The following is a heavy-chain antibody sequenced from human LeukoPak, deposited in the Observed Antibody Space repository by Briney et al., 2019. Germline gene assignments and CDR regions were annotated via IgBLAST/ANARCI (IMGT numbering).Heavy chain of an antibody. D-gene: IGHD3-3*01. V-gene: IGHV4-61*01. J-gene: IGHJ2*01. CDR2: IYYSGST. CDR1: GGSVSSGSYY. Sequence: SETLSLTCTVSGGSVSSGSYYWSWIRQPPGKGLEWIGYIYYSGSTNYNPSLKSRVTISVDTSKNQFSLKLSSVTAADTAVYYCARGVLGTYYDFWSGYSDWYFDLWGRGTLVTVSS. CDR3: ARGVLGTYYDFWSGYSDWYFDL.